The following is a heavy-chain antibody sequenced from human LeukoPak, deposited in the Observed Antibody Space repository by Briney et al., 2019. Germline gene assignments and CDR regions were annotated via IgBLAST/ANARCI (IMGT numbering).Heavy chain of an antibody. CDR1: GYSISSGYY. CDR2: IYHSGST. J-gene: IGHJ4*02. Sequence: PSETLSLTCTVSGYSISSGYYWGWIRQPPGKGLEWIGSIYHSGSTYYNPSLKSRVTISVDTSKNQFSLKLSSVTAADTAVYYCARDRGYGDYDFDYWGQGTLVTVSS. V-gene: IGHV4-38-2*02. CDR3: ARDRGYGDYDFDY. D-gene: IGHD4-17*01.